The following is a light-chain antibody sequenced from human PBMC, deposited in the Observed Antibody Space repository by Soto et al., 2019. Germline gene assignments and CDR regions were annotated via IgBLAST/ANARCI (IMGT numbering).Light chain of an antibody. Sequence: QSVLTQPASLSGSPGQSITISCTGTSTDIGSYNYVSWYQQHPGKAPKLMIFDVSYRPSGISDRFSGSKSGNTASLTISGLQPEDEADYYCSSYGASSTLFGGGTKLTGL. CDR3: SSYGASSTL. CDR1: STDIGSYNY. V-gene: IGLV2-14*03. J-gene: IGLJ2*01. CDR2: DVS.